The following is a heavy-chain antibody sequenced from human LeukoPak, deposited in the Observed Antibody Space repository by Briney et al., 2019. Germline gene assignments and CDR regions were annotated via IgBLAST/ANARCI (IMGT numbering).Heavy chain of an antibody. V-gene: IGHV3-20*04. D-gene: IGHD2-21*01. J-gene: IGHJ4*02. Sequence: GGSLRLSCAASGFTFDYYGMSWVRQAPGKGLEWVSGINWNGGSTGYADSVKGRFTISRDNAKNSLYLQMNSLRLEDAAVYFCARAPVTSCRGAYCYPFDYWGQGTQVTVSS. CDR1: GFTFDYYG. CDR3: ARAPVTSCRGAYCYPFDY. CDR2: INWNGGST.